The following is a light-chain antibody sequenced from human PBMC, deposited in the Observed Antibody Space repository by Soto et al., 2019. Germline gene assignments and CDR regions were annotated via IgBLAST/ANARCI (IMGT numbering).Light chain of an antibody. CDR1: SSNIGAGFD. J-gene: IGLJ3*02. CDR2: GNT. V-gene: IGLV1-40*01. Sequence: QAVVTQPPSVSGAPGQRVTISCTGSSSNIGAGFDVHWYQHLPGTAPKLLIYGNTNRPSGVPDRFSGSNSGTSASLAITGLQAEDEADYYCQSYDSSLRGWVFGGGTKLTVL. CDR3: QSYDSSLRGWV.